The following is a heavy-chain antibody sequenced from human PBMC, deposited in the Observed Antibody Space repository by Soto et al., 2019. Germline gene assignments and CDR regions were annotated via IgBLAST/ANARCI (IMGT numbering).Heavy chain of an antibody. D-gene: IGHD6-25*01. J-gene: IGHJ4*02. CDR1: GFTFSDYA. Sequence: VQLVESRGGVVQPGRSLRLSCAASGFTFSDYAMHWVRQAPGKGLEWVAVVSHDGRNTHYADSVKGRFTISRDCSKMTVSLEMTSLRAEDTAVYYCARGARQRLDTSDFNYWVQGALVTVAS. V-gene: IGHV3-30*03. CDR2: VSHDGRNT. CDR3: ARGARQRLDTSDFNY.